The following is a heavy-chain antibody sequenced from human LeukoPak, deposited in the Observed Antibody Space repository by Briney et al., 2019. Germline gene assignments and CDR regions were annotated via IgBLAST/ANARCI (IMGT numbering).Heavy chain of an antibody. CDR2: MSYDGFNK. CDR3: AKTKGYSYGYYFDY. Sequence: PGGSLRLSCAASGFTFSSYAMHWVRQSLGKGLEWVAVMSYDGFNKYYADSVKGRFTISRDNSKNTLYLQMNSLGAEDTAVYYCAKTKGYSYGYYFDYRGQGTLVTVSS. J-gene: IGHJ4*02. V-gene: IGHV3-30*18. D-gene: IGHD5-18*01. CDR1: GFTFSSYA.